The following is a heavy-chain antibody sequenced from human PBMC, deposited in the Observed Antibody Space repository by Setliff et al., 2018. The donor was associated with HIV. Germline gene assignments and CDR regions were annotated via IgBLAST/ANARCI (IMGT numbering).Heavy chain of an antibody. CDR1: GGSISSDNW. D-gene: IGHD6-19*01. J-gene: IGHJ4*02. CDR2: IYHSEYT. Sequence: PSETLSLTCAVSGGSISSDNWWTWVRQPPGKGLEWIGEIYHSEYTNYNPSLKSRVTISVDKSQNQFSLKLNSVTAADTAVYYCARGLGGWAVTFDYWSRGTLVTVSS. CDR3: ARGLGGWAVTFDY. V-gene: IGHV4-4*02.